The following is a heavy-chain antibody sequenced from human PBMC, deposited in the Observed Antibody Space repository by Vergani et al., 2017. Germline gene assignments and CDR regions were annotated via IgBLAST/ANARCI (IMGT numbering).Heavy chain of an antibody. CDR3: AKNNRYSGYQAYFDY. D-gene: IGHD5-12*01. J-gene: IGHJ4*02. CDR1: GFTFIMHA. V-gene: IGHV3-23*01. CDR2: LSASDRRT. Sequence: EVQLLESGGDLVQPGGSLRLSCAASGFTFIMHAMSWVRQAPGKGLEWVSTLSASDRRTHYADSVKGRFTISRDNSKNTLYLQMNSLRAEDTAIYYCAKNNRYSGYQAYFDYWGQGTLVTVSS.